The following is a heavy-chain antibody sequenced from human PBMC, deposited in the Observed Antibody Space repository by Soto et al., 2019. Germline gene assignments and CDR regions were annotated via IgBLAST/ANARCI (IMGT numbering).Heavy chain of an antibody. Sequence: PGGSLRLSCAASGFTFSIYAISWVRQAPGKGLEWLSAISTSGDKTYYADSVGGRFTISRDNSKNTLYLQMNSLRVDDTAVYYCAKPLYVDLGVPYAMDVWGQGTMGTVFS. CDR3: AKPLYVDLGVPYAMDV. J-gene: IGHJ6*02. CDR2: ISTSGDKT. D-gene: IGHD3-10*02. V-gene: IGHV3-23*01. CDR1: GFTFSIYA.